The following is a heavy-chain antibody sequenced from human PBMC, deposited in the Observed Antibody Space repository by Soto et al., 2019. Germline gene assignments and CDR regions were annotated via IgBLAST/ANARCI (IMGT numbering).Heavy chain of an antibody. D-gene: IGHD3-22*01. CDR1: GYTFTSYG. Sequence: ASVKVSCKASGYTFTSYGISWVRQAPGQGLEWMGWISAYNGNTNYAQKLQGRVTMTTDTSTSTAYMELRSLRSDDTAVYYCARDPMIVVVIENRDAFDIWGQGTMVTVSS. CDR2: ISAYNGNT. V-gene: IGHV1-18*01. CDR3: ARDPMIVVVIENRDAFDI. J-gene: IGHJ3*02.